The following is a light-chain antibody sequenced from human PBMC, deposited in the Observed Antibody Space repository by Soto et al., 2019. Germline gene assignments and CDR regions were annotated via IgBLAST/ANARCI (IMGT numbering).Light chain of an antibody. V-gene: IGLV1-44*01. J-gene: IGLJ1*01. CDR2: NNN. CDR3: AAWDDSLNGRV. CDR1: NSNIGSNT. Sequence: QSVLTQPPSASGTPGQRVTISCSGSNSNIGSNTVNWYQHLPGTAPKLLIYNNNQRPSGVPDRFSGSKSGTSASLAISGLQSEDEADYYCAAWDDSLNGRVFGTGTKVTVL.